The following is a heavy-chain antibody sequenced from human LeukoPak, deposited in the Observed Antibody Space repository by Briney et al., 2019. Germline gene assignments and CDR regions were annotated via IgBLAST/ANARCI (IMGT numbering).Heavy chain of an antibody. V-gene: IGHV1-2*02. J-gene: IGHJ4*02. CDR3: VPSANYYYFDY. CDR2: INPKSGGT. CDR1: GYTFINYY. D-gene: IGHD1-26*01. Sequence: ASVKVSCKASGYTFINYYMHWVRQGPGLGFEWMGWINPKSGGTSYPQKFQGGLTMTRDTSISTAYMELSRLGSDDTAVYYCVPSANYYYFDYWGQGTLVTVSS.